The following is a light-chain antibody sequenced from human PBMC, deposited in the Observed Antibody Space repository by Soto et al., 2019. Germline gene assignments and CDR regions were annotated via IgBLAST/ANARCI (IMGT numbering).Light chain of an antibody. V-gene: IGLV2-14*01. CDR2: DVS. CDR3: SSSPSGAPPL. J-gene: IGLJ2*01. Sequence: QSALTQPASVSGSPGQSITISCTGTSSDVGGYKYVSWYQQHPGRAPKLMIYDVSDRASGFSNRFSCSKPGNTAALYISGLQDEDEADYYCSSSPSGAPPLFGGGTKVTVL. CDR1: SSDVGGYKY.